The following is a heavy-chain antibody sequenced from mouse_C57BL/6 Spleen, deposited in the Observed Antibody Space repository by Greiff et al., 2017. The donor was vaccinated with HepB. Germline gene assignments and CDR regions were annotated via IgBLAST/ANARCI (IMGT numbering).Heavy chain of an antibody. CDR3: ARHEGYDGYYLYYFDY. Sequence: VQLQQSGAELVKPGASVKLSCKASGYTFTEYTIHWVKQRSGQGLEWIGWFYPGSGSIKYNEKFKDKATLTADKSSSTVYMERSRLTSEDSAVYFCARHEGYDGYYLYYFDYWGQGTTLTVSS. J-gene: IGHJ2*01. CDR2: FYPGSGSI. CDR1: GYTFTEYT. V-gene: IGHV1-62-2*01. D-gene: IGHD2-3*01.